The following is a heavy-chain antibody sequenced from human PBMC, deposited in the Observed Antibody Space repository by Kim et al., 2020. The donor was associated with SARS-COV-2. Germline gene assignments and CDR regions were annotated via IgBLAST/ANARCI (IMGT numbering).Heavy chain of an antibody. CDR2: IYYSGST. CDR3: ASGLRYGSGSYYFDY. J-gene: IGHJ4*02. D-gene: IGHD3-10*01. V-gene: IGHV4-39*01. Sequence: SETLSLTCTVSGGSISSSSYYWGWIRQPPGKGLEWIGSIYYSGSTYYNPSLKSRVTISVDTSKNQFSLKLSSVTAADTAVYYCASGLRYGSGSYYFDYWGQGTLVTVSS. CDR1: GGSISSSSYY.